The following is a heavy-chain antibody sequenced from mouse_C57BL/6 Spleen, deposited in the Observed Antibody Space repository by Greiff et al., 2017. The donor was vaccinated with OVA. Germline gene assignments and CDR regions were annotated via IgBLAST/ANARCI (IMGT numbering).Heavy chain of an antibody. D-gene: IGHD2-14*01. Sequence: EVKLMESGPELVQPGASVKLPCKASGSTFTDYNMAWVKQIHGTSLDWIGALTPNPGGTIYNQKFKGKATLTVDKSSSTAYMELRSLTSEDTAVYYCARSNWYGAWLAYWGQGTLVTVAA. J-gene: IGHJ3*01. CDR1: GSTFTDYN. V-gene: IGHV1-18*01. CDR3: ARSNWYGAWLAY. CDR2: LTPNPGGT.